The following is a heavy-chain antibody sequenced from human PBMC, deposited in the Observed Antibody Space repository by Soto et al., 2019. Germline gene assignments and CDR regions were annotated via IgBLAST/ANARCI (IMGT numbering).Heavy chain of an antibody. CDR2: IYYSGST. V-gene: IGHV4-31*03. D-gene: IGHD2-2*01. CDR1: GGSISSGGYY. Sequence: SETLSLTCTVSGGSISSGGYYWSWIRQHPGKGLEWIGYIYYSGSTYYNPSLKSRVTISVDTSKNQFSLKLSSVTAADTAVYYYARGPRSTLPLWGQGTLVTVSS. CDR3: ARGPRSTLPL. J-gene: IGHJ4*02.